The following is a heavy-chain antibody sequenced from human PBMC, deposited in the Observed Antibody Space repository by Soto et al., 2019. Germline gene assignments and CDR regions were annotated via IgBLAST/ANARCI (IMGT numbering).Heavy chain of an antibody. CDR1: GFTFSSYW. CDR3: ARAGSYRFDY. V-gene: IGHV3-74*01. CDR2: INPDGRSI. J-gene: IGHJ4*01. D-gene: IGHD3-10*01. Sequence: EVQLVESGGGLVQPGGSLRLSCAASGFTFSSYWMPWVRQAPGKGLAWVSRINPDGRSISDADSVKGRFTISRDNAKNTLYLQMNSLTTEDTAVYYCARAGSYRFDYWGHGTLVTVSS.